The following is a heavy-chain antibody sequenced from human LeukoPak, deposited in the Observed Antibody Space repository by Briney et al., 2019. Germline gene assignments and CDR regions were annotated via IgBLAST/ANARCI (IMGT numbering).Heavy chain of an antibody. J-gene: IGHJ4*02. D-gene: IGHD1-26*01. V-gene: IGHV1-2*02. Sequence: ASVKVSCKASGYTFTDYYMHWVRQAPGQGLEWMGWINPNRGGTNYAQKSQGRVTMTRDTSISTAYMELSSLRSDDTAMYYCARSYSGFGYALHDYWGQGTLVTVSS. CDR3: ARSYSGFGYALHDY. CDR2: INPNRGGT. CDR1: GYTFTDYY.